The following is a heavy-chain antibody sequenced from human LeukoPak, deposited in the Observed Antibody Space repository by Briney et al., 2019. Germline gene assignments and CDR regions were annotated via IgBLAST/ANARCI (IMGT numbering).Heavy chain of an antibody. CDR3: AKPTLGVVTLYYFDY. CDR2: ISGSGGST. V-gene: IGHV3-23*01. J-gene: IGHJ4*02. D-gene: IGHD4-23*01. Sequence: PGGSLRLSCAASGFTFSSYAMSWVRQAPGKGLEWVSAISGSGGSTYYADSVKGRFTISRDNSKNTLYLQMNSLRAEDTAVYYCAKPTLGVVTLYYFDYWGQGTLVTVSS. CDR1: GFTFSSYA.